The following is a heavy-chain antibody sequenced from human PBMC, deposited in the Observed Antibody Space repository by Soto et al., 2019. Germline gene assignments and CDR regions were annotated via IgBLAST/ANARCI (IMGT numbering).Heavy chain of an antibody. V-gene: IGHV1-69*01. CDR1: GGTFSSYS. D-gene: IGHD4-17*01. CDR2: ITPLFGTA. J-gene: IGHJ4*02. CDR3: AREAYGVYGKPFDY. Sequence: QVQLVQSGAEVKKSGSSVKVSCKASGGTFSSYSITWVRQAPGQGLEWMGGITPLFGTANYAQKFHGRVTITADESTSTAYMQVSSLRSEDTAVYYCAREAYGVYGKPFDYWGQGTLVTVSS.